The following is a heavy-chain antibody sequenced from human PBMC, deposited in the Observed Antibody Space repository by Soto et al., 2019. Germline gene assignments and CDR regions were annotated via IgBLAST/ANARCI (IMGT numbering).Heavy chain of an antibody. J-gene: IGHJ6*02. CDR1: GGSISSSNW. V-gene: IGHV4-4*02. CDR3: ARDRKWIQLDYYYGMDV. D-gene: IGHD1-1*01. CDR2: IYHSGST. Sequence: QVQLQESGPGLVKPSGTLSLTCAVSGGSISSSNWWSWVRQPPGKGLEWIGEIYHSGSTNYNPSLKSRVTISVDKSKNQFSLKLSSVTAADTAVYYCARDRKWIQLDYYYGMDVWGQGTTVTVSS.